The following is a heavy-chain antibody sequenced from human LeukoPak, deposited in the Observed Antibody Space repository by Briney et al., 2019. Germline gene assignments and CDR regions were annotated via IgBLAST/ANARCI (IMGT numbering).Heavy chain of an antibody. Sequence: PSETLSLTCAVYGGSFSGYYWSWIRQPPGKGLEWIGEINHSGSTNYNPSLKSRVTISVDTSKNQFSLKLSSVTAADTAVYYCARRYDFWSGYYHYYYYYMDVWGKGTAVTVSS. J-gene: IGHJ6*03. V-gene: IGHV4-34*01. CDR2: INHSGST. D-gene: IGHD3-3*01. CDR1: GGSFSGYY. CDR3: ARRYDFWSGYYHYYYYYMDV.